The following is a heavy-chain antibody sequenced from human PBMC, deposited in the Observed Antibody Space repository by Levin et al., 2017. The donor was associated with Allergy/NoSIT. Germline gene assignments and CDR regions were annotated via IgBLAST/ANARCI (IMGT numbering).Heavy chain of an antibody. CDR3: ARLRITGTLRGYMDV. Sequence: SQTLSLTCPVSCGSIRSSSYYWGWIRQPPGKGLEWIGSIYYSGSTYYNPSLKSRVTMSVDTSKNQFSLKLSSVTAADTAVYYCARLRITGTLRGYMDVWGQGTTVTVSS. V-gene: IGHV4-39*01. CDR2: IYYSGST. J-gene: IGHJ6*02. CDR1: CGSIRSSSYY. D-gene: IGHD1-7*01.